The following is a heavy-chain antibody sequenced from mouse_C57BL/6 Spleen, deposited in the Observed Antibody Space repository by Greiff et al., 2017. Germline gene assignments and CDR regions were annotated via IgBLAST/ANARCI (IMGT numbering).Heavy chain of an antibody. CDR2: INPGSGGT. CDR1: GYAFTNYL. D-gene: IGHD2-5*01. V-gene: IGHV1-54*01. CDR3: ARSKSNWLYYFDY. Sequence: QVQLQQSGAELVRPGTSVKVSCKASGYAFTNYLIEWVKQRPGQGLEWIGVINPGSGGTNYNEKFKGKATLTADKSSSTAYMQLSSLTSEDSAVYFCARSKSNWLYYFDYWGQGTTLTVSS. J-gene: IGHJ2*01.